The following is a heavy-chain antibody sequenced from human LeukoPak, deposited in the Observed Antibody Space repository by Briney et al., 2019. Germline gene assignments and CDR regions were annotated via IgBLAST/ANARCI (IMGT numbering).Heavy chain of an antibody. Sequence: GGSLRLSCAASGFTLSNYWMSWVRQAPGKGLEWVSTVSGSGAIAYYTDSDKGRFTISRDNSKNTLYLQMSSLTAKDTAVYYCAKDRSIGTYYTFDSWGQGTLVTVSS. V-gene: IGHV3-23*01. J-gene: IGHJ4*02. CDR2: VSGSGAIA. CDR1: GFTLSNYW. CDR3: AKDRSIGTYYTFDS. D-gene: IGHD1-26*01.